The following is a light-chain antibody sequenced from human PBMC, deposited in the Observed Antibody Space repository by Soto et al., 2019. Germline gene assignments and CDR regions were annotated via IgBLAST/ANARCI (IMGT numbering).Light chain of an antibody. J-gene: IGLJ1*01. CDR2: STH. V-gene: IGLV1-44*01. Sequence: QSVLTQPPSASGPPGQRVTISCSGSSSTIGSNTVTWYQQLPGTAPRVLTHSTHQRPSGVPDRSSGSKPGTPASLPISGLHSEDEADYYCAAWDENLRGVFGTGTKLTAL. CDR3: AAWDENLRGV. CDR1: SSTIGSNT.